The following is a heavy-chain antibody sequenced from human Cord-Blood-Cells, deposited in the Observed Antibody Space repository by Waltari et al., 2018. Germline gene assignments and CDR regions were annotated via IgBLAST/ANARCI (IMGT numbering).Heavy chain of an antibody. D-gene: IGHD1-26*01. J-gene: IGHJ4*02. CDR3: ARLGGDSGSYYFDY. CDR2: IYYSGST. CDR1: GGSISSSSSS. Sequence: QLQLQESGPGLVKPSETLSLTCTVSGGSISSSSSSWGWIRQPPGKGLEWIGSIYYSGSTYYNPSLKSRVTRSGDTSKNQFSLKLSSVTAADTAVYYCARLGGDSGSYYFDYWGQGTLVTVSS. V-gene: IGHV4-39*07.